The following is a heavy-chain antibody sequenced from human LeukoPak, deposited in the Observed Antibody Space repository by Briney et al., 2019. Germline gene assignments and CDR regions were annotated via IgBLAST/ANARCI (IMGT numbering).Heavy chain of an antibody. Sequence: GASVKVSCKASGYTFTSYAISWVRQAPGQGLEWMGGIIPIFGTANYAQKFQGRVTITADKSTSTAYMELSSLRSEDTAVYYCARQWLESSPSSHYYMDVWGKGTTVTVSS. V-gene: IGHV1-69*06. D-gene: IGHD6-19*01. CDR2: IIPIFGTA. CDR1: GYTFTSYA. J-gene: IGHJ6*03. CDR3: ARQWLESSPSSHYYMDV.